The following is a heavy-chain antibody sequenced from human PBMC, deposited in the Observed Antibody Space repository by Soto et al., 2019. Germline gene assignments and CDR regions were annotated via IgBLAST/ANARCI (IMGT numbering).Heavy chain of an antibody. J-gene: IGHJ4*02. Sequence: QPSETLRLSCAASGFTFSGSAMHWVRQASGKGLEWVGRIRSKANSYATAYAASVKGRFTISRDDSKNTAYLQMNSLKTEDTAVYYCTRHSVEMATIIAYWGQGTLVTVSS. V-gene: IGHV3-73*01. CDR2: IRSKANSYAT. CDR1: GFTFSGSA. D-gene: IGHD5-12*01. CDR3: TRHSVEMATIIAY.